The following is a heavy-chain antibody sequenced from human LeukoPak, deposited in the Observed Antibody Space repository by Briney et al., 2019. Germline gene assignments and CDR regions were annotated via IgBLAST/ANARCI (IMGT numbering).Heavy chain of an antibody. D-gene: IGHD3-10*01. CDR1: GFTFSSYA. CDR2: ISGSGGST. V-gene: IGHV3-23*01. J-gene: IGHJ3*02. CDR3: AKSITMVRGVISI. Sequence: GGSLRLSCAASGFTFSSYAMSWVRQAPGKGLEWVSAISGSGGSTYYTDSVKGRFTIFRDNSKNTLYLQMNSLRAEDTAVYYCAKSITMVRGVISIWGQGTMVTVSS.